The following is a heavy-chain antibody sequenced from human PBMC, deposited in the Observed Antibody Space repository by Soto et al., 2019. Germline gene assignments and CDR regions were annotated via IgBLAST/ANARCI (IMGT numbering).Heavy chain of an antibody. CDR2: ISYDGRNK. V-gene: IGHV3-30*18. J-gene: IGHJ4*02. CDR3: GKAVYITVRGVPPSDY. CDR1: GFTFNNFG. Sequence: QVQLVESGGGVVQPGRSLPLSCAASGFTFNNFGMHWVRQAPGKGLEWVAVISYDGRNKYYADSVKGRFTISRDDPQNTLFLQMNSLRPEDTAVYYCGKAVYITVRGVPPSDYWGQGTLVTVSS. D-gene: IGHD3-10*01.